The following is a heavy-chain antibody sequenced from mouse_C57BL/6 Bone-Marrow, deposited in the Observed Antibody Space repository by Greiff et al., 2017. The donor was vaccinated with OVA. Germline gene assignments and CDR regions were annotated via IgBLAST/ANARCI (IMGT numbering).Heavy chain of an antibody. V-gene: IGHV1-69*01. CDR1: GYTFTSYW. Sequence: VQLQQPGAELVMPGASVKLSCKASGYTFTSYWMHWVKQRPGQGLEWIGEIDPSDSYTNYNQKFKGKSTLTVDKSSSTAYMQLSSLTSEDSAVYYCARQLRLHYFDYWGQGTTLTVSS. CDR3: ARQLRLHYFDY. CDR2: IDPSDSYT. J-gene: IGHJ2*01. D-gene: IGHD3-2*02.